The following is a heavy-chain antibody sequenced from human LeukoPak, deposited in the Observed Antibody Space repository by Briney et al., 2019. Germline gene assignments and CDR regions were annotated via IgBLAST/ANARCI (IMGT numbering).Heavy chain of an antibody. Sequence: SETLSLTCTVSGYSISSGYYWGWIRQPPGKGLEWIGSIYHGGSTYYNPSLKSRVTISVDTSKNQFSLKLSSVTAADTAVYYCARHSPEYQLLFGWYFDLWGRGTLVTVSS. CDR1: GYSISSGYY. D-gene: IGHD2-2*01. J-gene: IGHJ2*01. V-gene: IGHV4-38-2*02. CDR3: ARHSPEYQLLFGWYFDL. CDR2: IYHGGST.